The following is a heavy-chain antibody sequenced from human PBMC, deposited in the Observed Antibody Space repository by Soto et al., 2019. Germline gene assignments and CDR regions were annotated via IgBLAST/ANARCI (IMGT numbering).Heavy chain of an antibody. CDR3: AKWAYGDYPGWADS. J-gene: IGHJ4*02. Sequence: EVQLLESGGGLVQSGGSLRLSCVVSGFTFSNYAMSWVRQAPGKGLEWVSVISGSGSSTHYADSLRGRFTTSRDNSEKTMYLQMNGLRAEDTAVYYCAKWAYGDYPGWADSWGQGTLVTVSS. CDR2: ISGSGSST. V-gene: IGHV3-23*01. CDR1: GFTFSNYA. D-gene: IGHD4-17*01.